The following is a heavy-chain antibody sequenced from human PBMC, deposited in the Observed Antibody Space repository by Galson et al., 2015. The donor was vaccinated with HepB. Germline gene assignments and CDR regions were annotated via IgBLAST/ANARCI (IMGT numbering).Heavy chain of an antibody. Sequence: SVKVSCKASGYTFTSYYMHWVRQAPGQGLEWMGVIKPGDSSTGYAQKFRGRVALTRDTSTSTVYMVLSSLRSEDTAVYYCARRASSMAKTFDYWGQGTLLTVSS. D-gene: IGHD5-24*01. V-gene: IGHV1-46*01. J-gene: IGHJ4*02. CDR2: IKPGDSST. CDR3: ARRASSMAKTFDY. CDR1: GYTFTSYY.